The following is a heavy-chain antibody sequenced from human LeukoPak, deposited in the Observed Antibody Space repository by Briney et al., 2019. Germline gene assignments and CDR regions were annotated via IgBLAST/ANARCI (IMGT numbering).Heavy chain of an antibody. CDR2: INHSGST. V-gene: IGHV4-30-2*01. D-gene: IGHD3-3*01. J-gene: IGHJ6*02. CDR1: GGSISSGGYS. CDR3: ARITNYDFWSGYYIYYYYGMDV. Sequence: SQTLSLTCAVSGGSISSGGYSWSWIRQPPGKGLEWIGYINHSGSTNYNPSLKSRVTISVDTSKNQFSLKLSSVTAADTAVYYCARITNYDFWSGYYIYYYYGMDVWGQGTTVTVSS.